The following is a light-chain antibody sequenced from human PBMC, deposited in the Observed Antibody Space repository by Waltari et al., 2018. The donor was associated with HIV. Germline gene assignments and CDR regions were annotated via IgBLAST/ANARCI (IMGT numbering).Light chain of an antibody. Sequence: SYVLTQPPSVSVAPGKTARITCEGNNIGTKNVHWYQQRPGQAPVGVIYNNSGRPSGIPERFSGSNSANTATLTISRVEVGDEADFYCQVWHSVSDLVVFGGGTKLTVL. CDR1: NIGTKN. V-gene: IGLV3-21*04. J-gene: IGLJ2*01. CDR3: QVWHSVSDLVV. CDR2: NNS.